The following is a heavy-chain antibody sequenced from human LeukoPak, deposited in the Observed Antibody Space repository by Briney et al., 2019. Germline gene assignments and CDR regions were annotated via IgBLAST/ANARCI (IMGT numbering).Heavy chain of an antibody. CDR1: GFTFPNYV. Sequence: GGSLRLSCAASGFTFPNYVMSWVRQAPGKGLEWVSGISGSGSNTYYADSVKGRFTISRDNSKNTLYLQMNSLRAEDAAVYYCAGPTRPDAFDIWGQGTMVTVSS. J-gene: IGHJ3*02. V-gene: IGHV3-23*01. CDR3: AGPTRPDAFDI. CDR2: ISGSGSNT.